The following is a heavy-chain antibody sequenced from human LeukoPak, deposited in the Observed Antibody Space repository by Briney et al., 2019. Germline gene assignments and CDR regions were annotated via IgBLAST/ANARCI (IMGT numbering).Heavy chain of an antibody. D-gene: IGHD6-6*01. J-gene: IGHJ2*01. V-gene: IGHV3-21*01. Sequence: PGGSLRLSCAASGFTFSSYSMNWVRQAPGKGLEWVSSISSSSSYIYYADSVKGRFTISRDNAKNSLYLQMNSLGAEDTAVYYCARDSSSSLYWYFDLWGRGTLVTVSS. CDR1: GFTFSSYS. CDR3: ARDSSSSLYWYFDL. CDR2: ISSSSSYI.